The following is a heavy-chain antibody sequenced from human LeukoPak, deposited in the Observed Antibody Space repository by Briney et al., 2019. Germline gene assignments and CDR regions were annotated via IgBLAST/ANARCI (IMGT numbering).Heavy chain of an antibody. CDR3: AKETSSGDFDY. V-gene: IGHV3-9*03. D-gene: IGHD2-2*01. CDR2: ISWNSGSI. Sequence: PGRSLRLSYAASGFTFDDYAMHWVRQAPGKGLEWVSGISWNSGSIGYADSVKGRFTISRDNAKNSLYLQMNSLRAEDMALYYCAKETSSGDFDYWGQGTLVTV. CDR1: GFTFDDYA. J-gene: IGHJ4*02.